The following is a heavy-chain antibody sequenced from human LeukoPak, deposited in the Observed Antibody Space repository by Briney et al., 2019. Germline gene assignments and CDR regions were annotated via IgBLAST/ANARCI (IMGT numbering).Heavy chain of an antibody. CDR3: ARVGYFWSGYSPYYGMDV. D-gene: IGHD3-3*01. Sequence: PERSLRLSCAASGFTFSSYAMHWVRQAPGKGLEWGAVISYDGSNKYYADSVKGRFTISRDNSKNTLYLQMNSLRAEDTAVYYCARVGYFWSGYSPYYGMDVWGQGTTVTVSS. J-gene: IGHJ6*02. V-gene: IGHV3-30-3*01. CDR1: GFTFSSYA. CDR2: ISYDGSNK.